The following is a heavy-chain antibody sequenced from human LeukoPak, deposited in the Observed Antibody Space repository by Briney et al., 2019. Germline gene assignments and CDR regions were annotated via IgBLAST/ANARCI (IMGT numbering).Heavy chain of an antibody. D-gene: IGHD3-3*01. Sequence: SVKVSCKASGGTFSSYAISWVRQAPGQGLEWMGGIIPIFGTANYAQKLQGRVTITTDESTSTAYMELSSLRSEDTAVYYCATSAITIFHLDYWGQGTLVTVSS. CDR3: ATSAITIFHLDY. CDR1: GGTFSSYA. V-gene: IGHV1-69*05. CDR2: IIPIFGTA. J-gene: IGHJ4*02.